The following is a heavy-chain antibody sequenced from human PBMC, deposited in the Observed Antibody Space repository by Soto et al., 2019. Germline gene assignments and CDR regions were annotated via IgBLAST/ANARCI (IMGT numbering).Heavy chain of an antibody. V-gene: IGHV2-5*01. CDR1: GFSLSASGVG. CDR3: AHRLSECSGGTCYRYFDL. CDR2: IYWNDDK. Sequence: QITLKESGPTLVKPTQTLTLTCTFSGFSLSASGVGVGWIRQPPGKALEWLALIYWNDDKHYSPSLKSRLTITKDTSKNQVVLTMTNRDPVDTGTYFCAHRLSECSGGTCYRYFDLWGRGTLVTVSS. D-gene: IGHD2-15*01. J-gene: IGHJ2*01.